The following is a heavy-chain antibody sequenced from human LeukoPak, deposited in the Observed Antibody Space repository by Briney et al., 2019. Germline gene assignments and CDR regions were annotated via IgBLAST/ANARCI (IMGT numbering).Heavy chain of an antibody. CDR1: RFTFSNYG. CDR2: IWYDGSNK. CDR3: ASNWNNCFDP. J-gene: IGHJ5*02. Sequence: PGGSLRLSCAASRFTFSNYGMHWVRQAPGKGLEWVAVIWYDGSNKYYADSVKGRFTISRDNSKNTLYLQMNSLRAEDTAVYYCASNWNNCFDPWGQGTLVTVSS. V-gene: IGHV3-33*01. D-gene: IGHD1-1*01.